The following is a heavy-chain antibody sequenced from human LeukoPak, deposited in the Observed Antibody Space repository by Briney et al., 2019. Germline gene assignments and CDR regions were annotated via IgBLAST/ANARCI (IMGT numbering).Heavy chain of an antibody. J-gene: IGHJ4*02. CDR2: TYYRSKWVY. CDR1: GDSVSSNSVA. CDR3: VREEFAIFGVGPALG. Sequence: SQTLSLTCAISGDSVSSNSVAWSWIRQSPSRGLEWLGRTYYRSKWVYEYAVSVKSRITIDPDTSKNQFSLKLTSVTAADTAVYYCVREEFAIFGVGPALGWGQGALVIVSS. D-gene: IGHD3-3*01. V-gene: IGHV6-1*01.